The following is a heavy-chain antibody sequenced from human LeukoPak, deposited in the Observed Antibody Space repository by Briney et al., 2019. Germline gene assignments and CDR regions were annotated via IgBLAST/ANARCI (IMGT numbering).Heavy chain of an antibody. CDR1: GYSFTSYW. D-gene: IGHD6-19*01. CDR2: IFPGDSDT. Sequence: GESLQISCQGSGYSFTSYWIAWVRQMPGKGLEWMGIIFPGDSDTRYSPSFQGQVTISADKSISIVYLQWSSLRASDSAMYYCARATYSSHWFFDYWGQGILVTVSS. CDR3: ARATYSSHWFFDY. V-gene: IGHV5-51*01. J-gene: IGHJ4*02.